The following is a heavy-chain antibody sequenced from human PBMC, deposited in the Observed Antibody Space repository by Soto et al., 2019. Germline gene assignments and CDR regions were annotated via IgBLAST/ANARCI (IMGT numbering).Heavy chain of an antibody. D-gene: IGHD3-22*01. CDR2: ISYDGSNK. CDR1: GFTFSSYA. CDR3: ARDWVSDSSGYRGLWY. J-gene: IGHJ4*02. V-gene: IGHV3-30-3*01. Sequence: QVQLVESGGGVVQPGRSLRLSCAASGFTFSSYAMHWVRQAPGKGLEWVAVISYDGSNKYYADSVKGRFTISRDNSKNTLYLQINSLRAEDTAVYYCARDWVSDSSGYRGLWYWGQGTLVTVSS.